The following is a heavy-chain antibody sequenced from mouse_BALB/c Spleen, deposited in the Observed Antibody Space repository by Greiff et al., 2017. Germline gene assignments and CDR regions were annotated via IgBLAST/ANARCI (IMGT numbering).Heavy chain of an antibody. CDR1: GYSFTSYW. J-gene: IGHJ2*01. CDR2: IYPGNSDT. D-gene: IGHD1-1*01. V-gene: IGHV1-5*01. Sequence: EVQLQQSGTVLARPGASVKMSCKASGYSFTSYWMHWVKQRPGQGLEWIGAIYPGNSDTSYNQKFKGKAKLTAVTSASTAYMELSSLTNEDSAVYYCVPITTVVGSFDYWGQGTTLTVSS. CDR3: VPITTVVGSFDY.